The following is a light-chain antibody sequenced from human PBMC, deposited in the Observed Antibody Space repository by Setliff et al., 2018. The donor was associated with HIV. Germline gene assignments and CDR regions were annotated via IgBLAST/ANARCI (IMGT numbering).Light chain of an antibody. J-gene: IGLJ1*01. V-gene: IGLV2-11*01. Sequence: QSALTQPRSVSGSPGQTITLSCTGSTSDVGNYNYVSWYQQYPGKAPKLIIFDVRRRPSGVPDRFSGSKSQNTASLTIPGLQPEDEADYYCCSYVGSYSYIFGTGTKVTVL. CDR1: TSDVGNYNY. CDR2: DVR. CDR3: CSYVGSYSYI.